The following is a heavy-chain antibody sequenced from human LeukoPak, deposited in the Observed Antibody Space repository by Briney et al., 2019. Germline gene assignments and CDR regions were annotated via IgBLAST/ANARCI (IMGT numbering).Heavy chain of an antibody. CDR3: ARIVIVGTGTNRYFDL. CDR1: GGSISPYY. CDR2: IHYNGGT. J-gene: IGHJ2*01. V-gene: IGHV4-59*01. Sequence: SETLSLTCTVSGGSISPYYWSWIRQPPGKGLEWIGYIHYNGGTNYNPSLRSRFTISVDTSKNQFSLKLSSVTAADMAVYYCARIVIVGTGTNRYFDLWGRGTLVTVSS. D-gene: IGHD1-26*01.